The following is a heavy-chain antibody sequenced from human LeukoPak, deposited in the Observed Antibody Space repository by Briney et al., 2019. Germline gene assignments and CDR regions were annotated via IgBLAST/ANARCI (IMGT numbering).Heavy chain of an antibody. D-gene: IGHD3-3*01. CDR3: ARGAIRFLEWLFFDP. CDR2: IYYSGST. CDR1: GGSISSYY. J-gene: IGHJ5*02. Sequence: SETLSLTCTVSGGSISSYYWSWIRQPPGKGLEWIGYIYYSGSTNYNPSLKSRVTISVDTSKNQFSLKLSSVTAADTAVYYCARGAIRFLEWLFFDPWGQGTLVTVSS. V-gene: IGHV4-59*12.